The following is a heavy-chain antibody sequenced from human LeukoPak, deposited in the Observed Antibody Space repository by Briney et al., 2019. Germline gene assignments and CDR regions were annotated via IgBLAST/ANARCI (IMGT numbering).Heavy chain of an antibody. D-gene: IGHD3-16*01. CDR1: GFTFSSYA. Sequence: GGSLRLACAASGFTFSSYAMHWVRQAPGKGLEWVAVISYDGNNKYYADSVKGRFTISRDNSKNTLYLQMNSLRAEDTAVYYCARLNLEGVGTLLDYWGQGTLVTVSS. V-gene: IGHV3-30*04. CDR3: ARLNLEGVGTLLDY. CDR2: ISYDGNNK. J-gene: IGHJ4*02.